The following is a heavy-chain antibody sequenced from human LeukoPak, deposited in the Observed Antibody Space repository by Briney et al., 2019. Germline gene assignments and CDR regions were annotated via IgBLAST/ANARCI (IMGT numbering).Heavy chain of an antibody. Sequence: GGSLRLSCVASGFTFNNYAMCWVRQAPGKGLEWVSAIIRSGGSTYYADSVKGRFTISRDNSKNTLYLQMNSLRAEDTAVYYCAKDLTLYGDFPYFDYWGQGTLVTVSS. D-gene: IGHD2-21*01. CDR3: AKDLTLYGDFPYFDY. CDR2: IIRSGGST. CDR1: GFTFNNYA. J-gene: IGHJ4*02. V-gene: IGHV3-23*01.